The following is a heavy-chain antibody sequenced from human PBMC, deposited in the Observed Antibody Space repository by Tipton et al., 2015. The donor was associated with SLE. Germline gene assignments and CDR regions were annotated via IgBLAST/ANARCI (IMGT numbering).Heavy chain of an antibody. V-gene: IGHV3-74*01. J-gene: IGHJ4*02. CDR3: ARTGDSSGMGDY. CDR2: INSDGSST. Sequence: SLRLSCAASGFTFSSYWMHWVRQAPGKGLVWVSRINSDGSSTSYADSVKGRFTISRDNAKNSLYLQMNSLRAEDTAVYYCARTGDSSGMGDYWGQGTLVTVSS. CDR1: GFTFSSYW. D-gene: IGHD3-22*01.